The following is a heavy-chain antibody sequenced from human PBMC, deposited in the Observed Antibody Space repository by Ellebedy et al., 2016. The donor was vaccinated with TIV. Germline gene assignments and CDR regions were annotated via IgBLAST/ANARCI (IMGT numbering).Heavy chain of an antibody. CDR3: ARADRSYYYYYMDV. CDR2: ISSSSSYI. V-gene: IGHV3-21*01. CDR1: GFTFSSYS. J-gene: IGHJ6*03. Sequence: GGSLRLXCAASGFTFSSYSMNWVRQAPGKGLEWVSSISSSSSYIYYADSVKGRFTISRDNAKNTLYLQMNSLRAEDTAMYYCARADRSYYYYYMDVWGKGTPVTVSS.